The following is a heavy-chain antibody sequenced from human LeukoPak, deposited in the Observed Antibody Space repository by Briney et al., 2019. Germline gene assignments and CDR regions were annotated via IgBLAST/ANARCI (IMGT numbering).Heavy chain of an antibody. CDR3: ARGPNSNWSGLDF. J-gene: IGHJ4*02. D-gene: IGHD6-6*01. CDR1: GFSFSGHW. V-gene: IGHV3-74*01. CDR2: ISPTGSTT. Sequence: GGSLRLSCTASGFSFSGHWMHWARQLPGKGLVWVSHISPTGSTTIYADSVKGRFTVSRDNAKNTLYLQVNNLRAEDTAVYYCARGPNSNWSGLDFWGQGTLLTVSS.